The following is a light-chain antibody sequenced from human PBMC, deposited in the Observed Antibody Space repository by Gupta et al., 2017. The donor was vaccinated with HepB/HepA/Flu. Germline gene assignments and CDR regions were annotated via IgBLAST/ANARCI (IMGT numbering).Light chain of an antibody. CDR2: RNN. V-gene: IGLV1-47*01. J-gene: IGLJ3*02. CDR1: SSNIGKNY. Sequence: QSVLTQPVSTSGTPGQRVTILCSGTSSNIGKNYVFWYQQLPGTAPKLLIYRNNQRPSGVSDRFSGSKSDTSASLAISGLRSDDEAHDYCAAWDDSLSGWVFGGGTKLSVL. CDR3: AAWDDSLSGWV.